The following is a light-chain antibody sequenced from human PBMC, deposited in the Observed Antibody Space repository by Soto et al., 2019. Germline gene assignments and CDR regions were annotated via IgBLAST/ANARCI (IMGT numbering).Light chain of an antibody. CDR1: QSVRTS. CDR3: QQRTDWPTIT. V-gene: IGKV3-11*01. CDR2: DAS. Sequence: EIVLTQSPATLSLSPGERATLSCGASQSVRTSLAWYQQKHGQAPRLLIYDASKMATGIPARFSGSGSGTDFTLTISNLESEDFAIYYCQQRTDWPTITFGQGTRLEIK. J-gene: IGKJ5*01.